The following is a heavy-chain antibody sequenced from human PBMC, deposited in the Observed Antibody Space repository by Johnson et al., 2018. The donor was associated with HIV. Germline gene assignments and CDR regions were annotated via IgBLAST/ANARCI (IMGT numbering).Heavy chain of an antibody. CDR1: GFTFSSYA. Sequence: QMQLVESGGGVVQPGRSLRLSCAASGFTFSSYAMHWVRQAPGKGLEWVAVISYDGSNKYYADSVKGRFTISRDNSKNTLYLQMNSLRADDTAVYYCARDLVVGDHSTPLTHAFDIWGQGTKVTVSS. J-gene: IGHJ3*02. CDR3: ARDLVVGDHSTPLTHAFDI. D-gene: IGHD1-26*01. V-gene: IGHV3-30*14. CDR2: ISYDGSNK.